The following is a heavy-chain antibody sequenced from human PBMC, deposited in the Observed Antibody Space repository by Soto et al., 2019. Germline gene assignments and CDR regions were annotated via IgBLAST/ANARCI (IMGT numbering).Heavy chain of an antibody. Sequence: PXGSLRLSCAAAGFTFDDYAMHWVRQAPGKGLEWVSGISWNSGSIGYADSVKGRFTISRDNAKNSLYLQMNSLRAEDTALYYCAKGGIRYFDWLFYYWGQGTLVTVSS. CDR1: GFTFDDYA. V-gene: IGHV3-9*01. D-gene: IGHD3-9*01. CDR2: ISWNSGSI. J-gene: IGHJ4*02. CDR3: AKGGIRYFDWLFYY.